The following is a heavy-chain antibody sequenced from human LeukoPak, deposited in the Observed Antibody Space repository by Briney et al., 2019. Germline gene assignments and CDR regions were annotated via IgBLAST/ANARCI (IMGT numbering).Heavy chain of an antibody. CDR1: GFTFSSYA. J-gene: IGHJ4*02. CDR2: ISYDGSNK. V-gene: IGHV3-30*04. D-gene: IGHD6-19*01. CDR3: AKDLDSSGWYESPGNY. Sequence: GRSLRLSCAASGFTFSSYAMHWVRQAPGKGLEWVAVISYDGSNKYYADSVKGRFTTSRDNSKNTLYLQMNSLRAEDTAVYYCAKDLDSSGWYESPGNYWGQGILVTVSS.